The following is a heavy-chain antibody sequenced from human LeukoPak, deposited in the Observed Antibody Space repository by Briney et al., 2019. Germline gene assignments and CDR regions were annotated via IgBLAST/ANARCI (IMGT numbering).Heavy chain of an antibody. D-gene: IGHD3-3*01. Sequence: GGSLRLFCAASGFTFSSYAMSWVRQAPGKGLEWVSAISGSGGSTYYADSVKGRFTISRDNSKNTLYLQMNSLRAEDTAVYYCAKACYDFWSGYSGHVDVWGKGTTVTVSS. CDR3: AKACYDFWSGYSGHVDV. V-gene: IGHV3-23*01. CDR2: ISGSGGST. J-gene: IGHJ6*04. CDR1: GFTFSSYA.